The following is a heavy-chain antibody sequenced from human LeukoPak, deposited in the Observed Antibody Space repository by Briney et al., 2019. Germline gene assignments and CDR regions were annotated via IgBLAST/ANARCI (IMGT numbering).Heavy chain of an antibody. CDR2: MNPNSSNT. V-gene: IGHV1-8*01. J-gene: IGHJ4*02. CDR1: GYTFTSYD. CDR3: ARGSRLGYYDILTGYSRPDLDY. D-gene: IGHD3-9*01. Sequence: ASVKVPCKASGYTFTSYDHNWVRQANAPGLELMECMNPNSSNTGYAQKFQGRVTMTRNTSISTAYMELSSLRSEDTAVYYCARGSRLGYYDILTGYSRPDLDYWGQGTLVTVSS.